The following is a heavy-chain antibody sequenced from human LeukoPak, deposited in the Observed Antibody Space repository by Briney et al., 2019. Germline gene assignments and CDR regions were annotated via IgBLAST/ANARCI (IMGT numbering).Heavy chain of an antibody. CDR2: FYNTGST. Sequence: SETLSLTCTVSGVSVSSASYYWSWIRQSPGKGLEWIGCFYNTGSTNYNPSLKSRVTISVDTSKNQFSLKLSSVTAADTAVYYCARETPEGWGRGFYYWGQGTLVTVSS. J-gene: IGHJ4*02. CDR3: ARETPEGWGRGFYY. D-gene: IGHD1-26*01. CDR1: GVSVSSASYY. V-gene: IGHV4-61*01.